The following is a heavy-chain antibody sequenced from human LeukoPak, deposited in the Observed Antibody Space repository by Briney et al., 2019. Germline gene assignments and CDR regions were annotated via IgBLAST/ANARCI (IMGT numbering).Heavy chain of an antibody. CDR3: ARDLSGDGYNKFDY. J-gene: IGHJ4*02. CDR1: GLTVSSDY. V-gene: IGHV3-66*01. CDR2: IYSGGGT. D-gene: IGHD5-24*01. Sequence: TGGSLRLSCAASGLTVSSDYMSWVRQAPGKGLEWVSVIYSGGGTYYADSVRGRFTISRDNSKNTLYLQLNSLRAEDTAVYYCARDLSGDGYNKFDYWGQGTLVTVSP.